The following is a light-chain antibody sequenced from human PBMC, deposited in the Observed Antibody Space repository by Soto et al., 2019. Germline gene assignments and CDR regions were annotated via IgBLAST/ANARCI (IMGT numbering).Light chain of an antibody. J-gene: IGKJ5*01. V-gene: IGKV3-20*01. Sequence: EIVLTQSPGTLSLSPGERATVSCRANQSVSSSYLAWYQQKPGQAPRLLIYGASSRATGIPDRFSGSGSGTDFSLSISRLEPEDFAVYYCQQYGSSPITFGQGTRLEIK. CDR2: GAS. CDR1: QSVSSSY. CDR3: QQYGSSPIT.